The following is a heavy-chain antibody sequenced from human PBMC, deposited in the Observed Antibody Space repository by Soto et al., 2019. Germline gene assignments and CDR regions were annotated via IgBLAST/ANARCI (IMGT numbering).Heavy chain of an antibody. CDR1: GGTFGNSA. CDR3: ARSYYGSGSYWFYGMDV. D-gene: IGHD3-10*01. Sequence: QVQLVQSGAEVKKPGSSVKVSCKASGGTFGNSAISWVRQAPGQGLEWMGGIIPSFATGNSAPEFQGRLTITADKSTTTAYMELSSLRSEDTAVYYCARSYYGSGSYWFYGMDVWGQGITVNVSS. V-gene: IGHV1-69*06. CDR2: IIPSFATG. J-gene: IGHJ6*02.